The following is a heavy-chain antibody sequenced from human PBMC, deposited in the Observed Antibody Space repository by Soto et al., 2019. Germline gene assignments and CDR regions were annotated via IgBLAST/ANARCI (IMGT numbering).Heavy chain of an antibody. CDR3: VMVDNYVTPTPQDV. J-gene: IGHJ6*02. CDR2: ISPYTGNT. CDR1: GYIFVNYG. D-gene: IGHD3-16*01. V-gene: IGHV1-18*01. Sequence: ASVKVSCKASGYIFVNYGIAWVRQAPGQGLEWMGWISPYTGNTHSATKVQGRLTMTTDTSTSTAYMDLGSLTSDDTAVYYCVMVDNYVTPTPQDVWGQGTTVNGS.